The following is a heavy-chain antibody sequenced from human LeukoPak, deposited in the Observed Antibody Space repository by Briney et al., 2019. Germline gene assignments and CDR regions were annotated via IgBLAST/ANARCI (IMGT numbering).Heavy chain of an antibody. V-gene: IGHV3-30*18. D-gene: IGHD6-19*01. CDR3: AKDLEGGWYQGYYYYGMDV. CDR2: ISYDGSNK. Sequence: LGRSLRLSCAASGFTFSSYGMHWVRQAPGKGLEWVAVISYDGSNKYYADSVKGRFTISRDNSKNTLYLQMNSLRAEDTAVYYCAKDLEGGWYQGYYYYGMDVWGQGTTVTVSS. J-gene: IGHJ6*02. CDR1: GFTFSSYG.